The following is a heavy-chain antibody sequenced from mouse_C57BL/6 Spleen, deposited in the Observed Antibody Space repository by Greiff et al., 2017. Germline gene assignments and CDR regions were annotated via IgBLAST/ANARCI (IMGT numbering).Heavy chain of an antibody. CDR3: TAGGGRTAWFAY. CDR1: GFTIKDYY. D-gene: IGHD3-1*01. Sequence: DVQLQESGAELVRPGASVKLSCTASGFTIKDYYMHWVKQRPEQGLVWIGRLDPEDGDTEYAPKFQGKATMTADTSSNTAYLQLSSLTSEDTAVYYCTAGGGRTAWFAYWGQGTLRTVSA. CDR2: LDPEDGDT. V-gene: IGHV14-1*01. J-gene: IGHJ3*01.